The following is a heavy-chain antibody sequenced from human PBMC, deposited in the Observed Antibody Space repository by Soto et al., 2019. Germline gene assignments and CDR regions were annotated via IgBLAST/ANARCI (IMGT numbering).Heavy chain of an antibody. J-gene: IGHJ4*02. CDR3: ARDLRSGTYRPPAD. Sequence: LRLSCAASGFTFSTYGIHWVRQAPGKGLEWVAVIWNDGSDKKYSDSVKGRFTISRDNSKNTLYLHMNSLRAEDTAIYYCARDLRSGTYRPPADWGQGTLVTVSS. CDR2: IWNDGSDK. CDR1: GFTFSTYG. D-gene: IGHD1-26*01. V-gene: IGHV3-33*01.